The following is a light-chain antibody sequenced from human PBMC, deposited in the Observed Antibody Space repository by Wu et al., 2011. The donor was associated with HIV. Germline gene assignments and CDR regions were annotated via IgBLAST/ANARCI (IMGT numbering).Light chain of an antibody. CDR3: QQYDNWPPWT. CDR1: QSVNNK. J-gene: IGKJ1*01. CDR2: GAF. V-gene: IGKV3-15*01. Sequence: EMVLTQSPATLSVSPGERATLSCRTSQSVNNKLAWYQQRPGQAPRLLIYGAFLRATGIPARFSGSGSGTDFTLTINSMQSEDFAVYYCQQYDNWPPWTFGQGTKVGN.